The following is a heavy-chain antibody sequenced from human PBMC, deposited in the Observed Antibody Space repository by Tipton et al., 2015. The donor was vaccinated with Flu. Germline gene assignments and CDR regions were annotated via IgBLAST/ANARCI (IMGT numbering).Heavy chain of an antibody. V-gene: IGHV4-38-2*01. CDR3: ARQERSGWFLDY. Sequence: SLTCAVSGYSISSGYYWGWIRQPPGKGLEWIGSIYHSGSTYYNPSLKSRVTISVDTSKNQFSLKLSSVTAADTAVYYCARQERSGWFLDYWGQGTLVTVSS. D-gene: IGHD6-19*01. J-gene: IGHJ4*02. CDR1: GYSISSGYY. CDR2: IYHSGST.